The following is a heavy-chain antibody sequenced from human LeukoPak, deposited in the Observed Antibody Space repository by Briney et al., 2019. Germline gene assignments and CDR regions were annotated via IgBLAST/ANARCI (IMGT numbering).Heavy chain of an antibody. J-gene: IGHJ4*02. CDR1: GFTFSSYS. V-gene: IGHV3-21*01. CDR2: ISSSSSYV. CDR3: ARGRIAVAGQEKIDY. D-gene: IGHD6-19*01. Sequence: GGSLRLSCAASGFTFSSYSMNWVRQAPGKGLEGVSSISSSSSYVYYADSVKGRFTISRDNAKNSLYLQMNSLRAEDTAVYYCARGRIAVAGQEKIDYWGQGTLVTVPS.